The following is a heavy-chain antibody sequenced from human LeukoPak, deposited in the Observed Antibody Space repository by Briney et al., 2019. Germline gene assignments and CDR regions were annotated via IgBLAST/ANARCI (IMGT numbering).Heavy chain of an antibody. Sequence: PSETLSLTCAVSGGSFSGYYWSWIRQPPGKGLEWIGEINHSGSTNYSPSLKSRVTISLDTSKNQFSLKLSSVTAADTAVYYCARAPGRPAAVFDYWGQGTLVTVSS. J-gene: IGHJ4*02. CDR3: ARAPGRPAAVFDY. D-gene: IGHD2-2*01. CDR1: GGSFSGYY. V-gene: IGHV4-34*01. CDR2: INHSGST.